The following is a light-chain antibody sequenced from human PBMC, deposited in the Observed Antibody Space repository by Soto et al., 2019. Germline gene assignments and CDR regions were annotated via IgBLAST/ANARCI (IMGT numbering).Light chain of an antibody. V-gene: IGLV2-14*01. J-gene: IGLJ1*01. CDR3: QSYDNSLSGYV. CDR2: EVS. Sequence: QSVLTQPASMSGSPGQSITISCTGTSSDVGGYNYVSWYQQHPGKAPKLMIYEVSHRPSGVSDRFSGSKSGNTASLTISGLQAEDEADYYCQSYDNSLSGYVFGPGTKLTVL. CDR1: SSDVGGYNY.